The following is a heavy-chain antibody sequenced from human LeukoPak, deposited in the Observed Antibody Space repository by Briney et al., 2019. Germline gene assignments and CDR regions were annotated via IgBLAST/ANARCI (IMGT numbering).Heavy chain of an antibody. D-gene: IGHD3-16*01. CDR2: ISSSSSYI. CDR1: GFTFSSYS. Sequence: GGSLRLSCAASGFTFSSYSMNWVRQAPGKGLEWVSSISSSSSYIYYADSVKGRFTISRDNAKNSLYLQMNSLRAEDTAVYYCARWGTTDAFDIWGQGTMVTVSS. J-gene: IGHJ3*02. V-gene: IGHV3-21*01. CDR3: ARWGTTDAFDI.